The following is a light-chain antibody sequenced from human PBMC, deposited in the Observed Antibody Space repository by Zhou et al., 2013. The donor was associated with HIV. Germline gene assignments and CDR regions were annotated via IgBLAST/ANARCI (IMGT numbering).Light chain of an antibody. CDR1: QSVASNY. CDR3: QQYGSSLALT. V-gene: IGKV3-20*01. J-gene: IGKJ4*01. CDR2: GTS. Sequence: EIVLTQSPGTLSLSPGERATLSCRASQSVASNYLAWYQQKPGQAPRLLIYGTSRRATGIPDRFSGSGSGTDFTLTISRLEAEDFAVYYCQQYGSSLALTFGGGTKVEIK.